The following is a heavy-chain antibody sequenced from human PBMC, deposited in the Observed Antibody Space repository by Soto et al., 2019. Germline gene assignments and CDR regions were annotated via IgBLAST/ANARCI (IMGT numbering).Heavy chain of an antibody. CDR1: GFTFSSYW. J-gene: IGHJ6*02. Sequence: EVQLVESGGGLVQPGGSLRLSCAASGFTFSSYWMSWVRQAPGKGLEWVANIKQDGSEKCYVDSVKGRFTISRDNAKNSLYLQMNSLRAEDTAVYYCARDPSVVAAAGIYYYYYGMDVWGQGTTVTVSS. CDR3: ARDPSVVAAAGIYYYYYGMDV. D-gene: IGHD6-13*01. CDR2: IKQDGSEK. V-gene: IGHV3-7*01.